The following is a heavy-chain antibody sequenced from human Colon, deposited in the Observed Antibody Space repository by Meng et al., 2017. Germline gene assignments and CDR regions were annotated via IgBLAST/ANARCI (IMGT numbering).Heavy chain of an antibody. CDR3: ARRVHDGSGHHYFDY. J-gene: IGHJ4*02. V-gene: IGHV4-39*01. CDR1: GDSISSPTYH. Sequence: QLQLQESGPGLVKPSETLSLTCTVSGDSISSPTYHWGWIRQPPGMGLEWIGSIYYTGITYYNPSLRSRVTITVDTSKNQFSLKLSSVTAPDTAVYYCARRVHDGSGHHYFDYWGQGTLVTVSS. CDR2: IYYTGIT. D-gene: IGHD3-22*01.